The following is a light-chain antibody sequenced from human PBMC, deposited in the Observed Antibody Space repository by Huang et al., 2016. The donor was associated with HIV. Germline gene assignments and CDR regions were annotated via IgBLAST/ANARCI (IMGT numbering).Light chain of an antibody. CDR1: QTISTY. Sequence: DIQMTQSPSSLSASVGDTVTITCRASQTISTYLNWYQQKPGKAPDLLIYGASILQSGVPSRFSGAGSGTNFTRTIRSLQPEDYATYYCQQTYTSVLTFGPGTTVDI. V-gene: IGKV1-39*01. J-gene: IGKJ3*01. CDR3: QQTYTSVLT. CDR2: GAS.